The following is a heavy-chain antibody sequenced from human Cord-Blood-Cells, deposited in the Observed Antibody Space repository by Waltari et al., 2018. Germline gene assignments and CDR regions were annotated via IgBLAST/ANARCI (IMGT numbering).Heavy chain of an antibody. Sequence: QVQLVQSGAEVKKPGASVKVSCKASGYTFTGYYMHWVRQAPGQGLEWMGWNNPNRGGTNYAQKFQGRVTMTRDTSISTAYMERSRLRSDDTAVYYCATGSGSYYFDYWGQGTLVTVSS. CDR1: GYTFTGYY. CDR2: NNPNRGGT. J-gene: IGHJ4*02. V-gene: IGHV1-2*02. D-gene: IGHD6-13*01. CDR3: ATGSGSYYFDY.